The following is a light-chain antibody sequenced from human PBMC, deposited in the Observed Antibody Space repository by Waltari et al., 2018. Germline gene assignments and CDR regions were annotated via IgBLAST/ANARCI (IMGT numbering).Light chain of an antibody. CDR3: QRSDAYWAT. CDR1: QIISNY. V-gene: IGKV1-5*03. Sequence: DIQMTQSPSTLSASVGDRVTITCRASQIISNYLAWYQQKPGKAANLLIYEASTLKSGVPSRFSGSGSGTEFTLTINNLQPDDFATYYCQRSDAYWATFGQGTKVEIK. CDR2: EAS. J-gene: IGKJ1*01.